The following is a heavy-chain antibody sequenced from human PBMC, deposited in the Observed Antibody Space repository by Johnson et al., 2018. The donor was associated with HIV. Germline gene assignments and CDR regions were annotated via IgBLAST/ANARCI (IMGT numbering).Heavy chain of an antibody. CDR1: EFTFSNFW. CDR3: VKDLARPGSPGYYAFDI. CDR2: IHPDGSDT. D-gene: IGHD3-22*01. Sequence: VQLVESGGGVVQPGRSLRLSCVASEFTFSNFWMHWVRQAPGKGLIWVSRIHPDGSDTASADSVKGRFTISRDNSRNTLLLQMNSLRAEDTAVYYCVKDLARPGSPGYYAFDIWGQGTMVTVSS. V-gene: IGHV3-74*02. J-gene: IGHJ3*02.